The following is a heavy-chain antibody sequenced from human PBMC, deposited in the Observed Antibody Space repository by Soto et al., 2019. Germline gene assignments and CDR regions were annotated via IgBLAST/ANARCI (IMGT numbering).Heavy chain of an antibody. CDR3: ARGWGLDP. CDR2: IKQDGSEK. CDR1: GFTFNSYW. Sequence: EVQLVESGGGLVQPGGSLRLSCAASGFTFNSYWMTWVRQAPGKGLEWVANIKQDGSEKYYVDSVKGRFTISRDNAKNSRYLQMNSMVAEDTAVYYCARGWGLDPWGQGTLVTVSS. J-gene: IGHJ5*02. D-gene: IGHD1-26*01. V-gene: IGHV3-7*04.